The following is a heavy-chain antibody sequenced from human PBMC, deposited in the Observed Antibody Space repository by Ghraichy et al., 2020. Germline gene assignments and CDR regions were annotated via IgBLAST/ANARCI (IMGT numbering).Heavy chain of an antibody. D-gene: IGHD6-19*01. J-gene: IGHJ1*01. CDR2: IYPGDSDT. V-gene: IGHV5-51*01. Sequence: GESLNISCKGSGYSFTSYWIGWVRQMPGKGLEWMGIIYPGDSDTRYSPSFQGQVTISADKSISTAYLQWSSLKASDTAMYYCARLRASSGWMHGAEYFQHWGQGTLVTVSS. CDR3: ARLRASSGWMHGAEYFQH. CDR1: GYSFTSYW.